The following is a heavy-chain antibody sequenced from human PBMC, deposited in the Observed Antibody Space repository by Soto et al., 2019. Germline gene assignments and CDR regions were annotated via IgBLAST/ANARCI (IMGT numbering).Heavy chain of an antibody. V-gene: IGHV4-4*08. CDR2: FRSGGGT. CDR1: GDSISSYN. J-gene: IGHJ6*02. Sequence: QVQLQESGPGLVKPSETLSLTCTVSGDSISSYNLAWIRQPPGKGLEWIGYFRSGGGTSYNPSLTSRVAISADTSTPQFSLRLSSVTAADTAVYYCVRQGIGVLHGLVDVWGQGTTVTVSS. CDR3: VRQGIGVLHGLVDV. D-gene: IGHD3-10*01.